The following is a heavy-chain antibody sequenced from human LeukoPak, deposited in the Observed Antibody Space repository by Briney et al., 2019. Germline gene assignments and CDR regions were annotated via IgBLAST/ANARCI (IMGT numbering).Heavy chain of an antibody. V-gene: IGHV4-59*08. CDR3: ARRFVGYDSSWGASDI. CDR1: GGSISSYY. Sequence: SETLSLTCTVSGGSISSYYWSWIRQPPGKGLEWIGYIYYSGGTNYNPSLKSRATISVDMSKNQFSLKLSSVTAADTAVYYCARRFVGYDSSWGASDIWGLGTMVTVSS. J-gene: IGHJ3*02. D-gene: IGHD6-13*01. CDR2: IYYSGGT.